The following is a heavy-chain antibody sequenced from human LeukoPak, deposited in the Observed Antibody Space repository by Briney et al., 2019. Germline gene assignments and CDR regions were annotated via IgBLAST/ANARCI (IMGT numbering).Heavy chain of an antibody. CDR2: ISGSGGST. CDR3: ATHIEGLG. CDR1: GFTFSSYG. V-gene: IGHV3-23*01. D-gene: IGHD3-22*01. Sequence: PGGSLRLSCAASGFTFSSYGMNWVRQAPGKGLEWVSAISGSGGSTYYADSVKGRFTISRDNSKDTLYLQMNSLRAEDTAVYYCATHIEGLGWGQGTLVTVSS. J-gene: IGHJ4*02.